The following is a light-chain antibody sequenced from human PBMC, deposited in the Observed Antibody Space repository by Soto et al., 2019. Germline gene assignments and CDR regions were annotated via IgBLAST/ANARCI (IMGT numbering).Light chain of an antibody. CDR2: EVS. Sequence: QSALTQPASVCGSPGQSITISCTGTSSDVGSYGYVSWYQQHPGKAPALIISEVSNRPSGVSSRFSGSKSRNTASLTISGLQTEDQADYYCSSYTSSSTLFGTGTKVTVL. CDR1: SSDVGSYGY. J-gene: IGLJ1*01. CDR3: SSYTSSSTL. V-gene: IGLV2-14*01.